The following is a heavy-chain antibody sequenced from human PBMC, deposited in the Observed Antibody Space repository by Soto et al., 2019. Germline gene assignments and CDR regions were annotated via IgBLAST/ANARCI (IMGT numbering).Heavy chain of an antibody. J-gene: IGHJ6*02. D-gene: IGHD6-6*01. V-gene: IGHV3-48*02. CDR3: ARGGSSSDNGMDV. CDR2: ISSRSYTI. Sequence: EVQLVESGGGLVQPGGSLRLSCAASGFSFSTYSMNWVRQAPGKGLEWVSYISSRSYTIYYVGSVKGRFTISRDNAKNSLYLQMNSLRDEDTAVYYCARGGSSSDNGMDVWGQGTTVTVSS. CDR1: GFSFSTYS.